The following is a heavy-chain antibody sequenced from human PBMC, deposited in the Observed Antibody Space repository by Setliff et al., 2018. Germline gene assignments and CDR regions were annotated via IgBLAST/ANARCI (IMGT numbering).Heavy chain of an antibody. CDR3: ARDRYYDSSGYYVS. Sequence: ASVKVSCKASGYTFRNYAFAWVRQAPGQGLEWMGWISTYNGDTDYAQKLQDRLTMTTDTSTSTVYMELRSLRSDDTAVYYCARDRYYDSSGYYVSWGQGTLVTVS. D-gene: IGHD3-22*01. CDR1: GYTFRNYA. J-gene: IGHJ4*02. V-gene: IGHV1-18*01. CDR2: ISTYNGDT.